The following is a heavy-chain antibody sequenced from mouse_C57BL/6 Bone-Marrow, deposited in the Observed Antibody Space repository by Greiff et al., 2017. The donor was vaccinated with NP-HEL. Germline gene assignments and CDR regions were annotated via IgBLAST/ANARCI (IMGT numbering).Heavy chain of an antibody. CDR1: GYTFTSYD. J-gene: IGHJ4*01. Sequence: QVHVKQSGPELVKPGASVKLSCKASGYTFTSYDINWVKQRPGQGLEWIGWIYPRDGSTKYNEKFKGKATLTVDTSSSTAYMELHSLTSEDSAVYFCARLGGYYAMDYWGQGTSVTVSS. CDR2: IYPRDGST. V-gene: IGHV1-85*01. CDR3: ARLGGYYAMDY.